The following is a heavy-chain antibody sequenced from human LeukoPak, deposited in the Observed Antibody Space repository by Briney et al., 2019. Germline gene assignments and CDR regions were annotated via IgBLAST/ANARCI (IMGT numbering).Heavy chain of an antibody. CDR1: GGSISSSSYY. CDR2: IYYSGST. V-gene: IGHV4-39*07. J-gene: IGHJ5*02. CDR3: ARVIAAGGWFDP. Sequence: SETLSLTCTVSGGSISSSSYYWGWIRQPPGKGLEWIGSIYYSGSTYYNPSLKSRVTISVDTSKNQFSLKLSSVTAADTAVYYCARVIAAGGWFDPWGQGTLVTASS. D-gene: IGHD6-25*01.